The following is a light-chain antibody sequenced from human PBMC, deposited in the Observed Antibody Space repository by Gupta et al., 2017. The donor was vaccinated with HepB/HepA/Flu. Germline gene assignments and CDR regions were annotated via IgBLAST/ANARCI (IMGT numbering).Light chain of an antibody. CDR2: DNN. J-gene: IGLJ2*01. CDR1: SSNTGKKS. V-gene: IGLV1-51*01. CDR3: GTWDTSGNSVV. Sequence: QSVLPQPPSVSAAPGQKVTISCSGSSSNTGKKSVSWYQQVPGKAPRLLIKDNNKRPSAMPARIPGSKSGTSATLGITGLQTGDEAAYYCGTWDTSGNSVVFGGGTKVTVL.